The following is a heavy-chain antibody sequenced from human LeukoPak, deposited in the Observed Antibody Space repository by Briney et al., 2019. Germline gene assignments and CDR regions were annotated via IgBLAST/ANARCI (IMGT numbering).Heavy chain of an antibody. Sequence: ASVKVSCKASGYTFTSYDINWVRQATGQGLEWMGWMNPNSGNTGYAQKFQGRVTMTRNTSISTAYMELSSQRSEDTAVYYCARGLRDYVWGSYRYIPWGQGTLVTVSS. J-gene: IGHJ5*02. D-gene: IGHD3-16*02. V-gene: IGHV1-8*01. CDR3: ARGLRDYVWGSYRYIP. CDR2: MNPNSGNT. CDR1: GYTFTSYD.